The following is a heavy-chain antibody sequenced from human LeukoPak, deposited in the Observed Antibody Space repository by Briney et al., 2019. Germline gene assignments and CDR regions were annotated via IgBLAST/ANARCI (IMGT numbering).Heavy chain of an antibody. CDR2: TRNKANSYTT. V-gene: IGHV3-72*01. CDR1: GFTFSDHY. CDR3: ARASGSYSGYFDY. D-gene: IGHD1-26*01. Sequence: PGGSLRLSCAASGFTFSDHYMDWVRQAPGKGLEWVGRTRNKANSYTTEYAASVKGRFTISRDDSKNSLYLQMNSLKTEDTAVYYCARASGSYSGYFDYWGQGTLVTVSS. J-gene: IGHJ4*02.